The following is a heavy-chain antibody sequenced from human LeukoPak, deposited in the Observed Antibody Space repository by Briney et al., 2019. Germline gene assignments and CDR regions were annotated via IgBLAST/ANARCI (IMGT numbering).Heavy chain of an antibody. CDR3: ASGIQWLLQPWGAFDI. D-gene: IGHD6-19*01. Sequence: PGGSLRLSCAASRFTFSSYAMSWVRQAPGKGLEWVSTISGRGDSTYYADSVKGRFTISRDNSRNTPYLQMNTPRAEDTAVYYCASGIQWLLQPWGAFDIWGQGTMVTVSS. J-gene: IGHJ3*02. V-gene: IGHV3-23*01. CDR2: ISGRGDST. CDR1: RFTFSSYA.